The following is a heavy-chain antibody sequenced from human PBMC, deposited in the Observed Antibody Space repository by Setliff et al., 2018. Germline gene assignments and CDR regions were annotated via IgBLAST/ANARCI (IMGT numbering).Heavy chain of an antibody. CDR2: MNPNSGNT. Sequence: ASVKVSCKASRYTFTSYDINWVRQATGQGLEWMGWMNPNSGNTGYAQKFQGRVTMTTDTSTSTAYMELSSLRSEDTAVYYCAISTIFGVVSPTPDAFDIWGQGTMVTVSS. D-gene: IGHD3-3*01. J-gene: IGHJ3*02. CDR1: RYTFTSYD. CDR3: AISTIFGVVSPTPDAFDI. V-gene: IGHV1-8*02.